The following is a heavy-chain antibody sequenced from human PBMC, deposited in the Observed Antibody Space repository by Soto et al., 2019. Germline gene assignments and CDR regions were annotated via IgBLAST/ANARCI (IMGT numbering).Heavy chain of an antibody. V-gene: IGHV3-30-3*01. CDR3: ARASIAARRGLGY. J-gene: IGHJ4*02. CDR1: GFTFSSYA. Sequence: QVQLVESGGGVVQPGRSLRLSCAASGFTFSSYAMHWVRQAPGKALEWVAVISYDGSNKYYADSVKGRFTISRDNSKYTLYLQMNRLRAEDTAVYYCARASIAARRGLGYWGQGTLVTVSS. D-gene: IGHD6-6*01. CDR2: ISYDGSNK.